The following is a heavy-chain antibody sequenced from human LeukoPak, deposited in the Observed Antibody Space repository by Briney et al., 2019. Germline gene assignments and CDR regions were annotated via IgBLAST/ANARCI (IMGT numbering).Heavy chain of an antibody. J-gene: IGHJ4*02. CDR1: GFTFSSYS. V-gene: IGHV3-21*01. CDR3: ARGFYCSSTSCSTGFDY. Sequence: GGSLRLSCAASGFTFSSYSMNWVCQAPGKGLEWVSYISSSNSHIYYADSVKGRFTISRDNAKNSLYLQMNSLRVEDTAVYYCARGFYCSSTSCSTGFDYWGQGTLVTVSS. D-gene: IGHD2-2*01. CDR2: ISSSNSHI.